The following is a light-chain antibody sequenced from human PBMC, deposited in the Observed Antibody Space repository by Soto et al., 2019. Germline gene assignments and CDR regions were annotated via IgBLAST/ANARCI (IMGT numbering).Light chain of an antibody. CDR1: SSDVGGYDH. CDR2: EGT. V-gene: IGLV2-23*01. Sequence: QSVLTQPPSASGSPGQSVTIPCTGTSSDVGGYDHVSWYQQHPGKAPKLMIYEGTKRPSGVSNRLSGSKSGNTASLTISGLQAEDEGDYYCCLYSGSTVIFGGGTKVTVL. J-gene: IGLJ2*01. CDR3: CLYSGSTVI.